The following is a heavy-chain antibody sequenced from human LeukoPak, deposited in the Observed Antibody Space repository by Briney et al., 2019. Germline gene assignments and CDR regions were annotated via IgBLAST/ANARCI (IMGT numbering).Heavy chain of an antibody. V-gene: IGHV4-34*01. J-gene: IGHJ4*02. CDR3: ASGLWSGYPYYFDY. CDR1: GGSFSGYY. CDR2: INHSGST. Sequence: WETLSLTCAVYGGSFSGYYWSWIRQPPGKGLEWIGEINHSGSTNYNPSLKSRVTISVDTSKNQFSLKLSSVTAADTAVYYCASGLWSGYPYYFDYWGQGTLVTVSS. D-gene: IGHD3-3*01.